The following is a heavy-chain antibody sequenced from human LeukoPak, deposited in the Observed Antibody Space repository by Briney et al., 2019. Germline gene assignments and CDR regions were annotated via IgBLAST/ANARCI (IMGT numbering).Heavy chain of an antibody. D-gene: IGHD3-10*01. V-gene: IGHV4-59*01. CDR1: GASISSYY. J-gene: IGHJ4*02. CDR2: IYYSGST. CDR3: ARHGVRGVIPFYEY. Sequence: SETLSLTCTVSGASISSYYWSWIRQPPGKGLEWIGFIYYSGSTNYNPSLRGRVTISVLTSKNQFSLNLSSVTAADTVMYYCARHGVRGVIPFYEYWGQGTLVTVSS.